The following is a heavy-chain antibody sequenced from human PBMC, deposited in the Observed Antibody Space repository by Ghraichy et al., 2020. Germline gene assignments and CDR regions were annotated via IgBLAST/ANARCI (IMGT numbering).Heavy chain of an antibody. J-gene: IGHJ4*02. D-gene: IGHD3-16*01. V-gene: IGHV1-18*01. CDR3: ARNPRGGAPVY. Sequence: ASVKVSCKASGYTFISYGITWVRQAPGQGLEWMGWISGHNDNTNYAEKLQGRVTMTTDTSTTTAYMELRSLRSDDTAIYYCARNPRGGAPVYWGQGTLVTVSS. CDR2: ISGHNDNT. CDR1: GYTFISYG.